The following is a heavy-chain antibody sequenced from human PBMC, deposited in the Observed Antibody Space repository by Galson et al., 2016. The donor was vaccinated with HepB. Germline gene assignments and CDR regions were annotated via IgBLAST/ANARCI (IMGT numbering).Heavy chain of an antibody. D-gene: IGHD4-17*01. Sequence: YYNPSLKSRVTLSIDTSKNQFFLKLSSVTAAETAVYFCARRARGDYTFNYWGQGSLVIVSS. J-gene: IGHJ4*02. CDR3: ARRARGDYTFNY. V-gene: IGHV4-39*01.